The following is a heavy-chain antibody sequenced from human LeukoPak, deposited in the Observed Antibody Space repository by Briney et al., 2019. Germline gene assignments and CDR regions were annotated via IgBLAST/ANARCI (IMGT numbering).Heavy chain of an antibody. J-gene: IGHJ3*02. CDR1: GGSISNYY. CDR3: ARGLRGGYDAFDI. CDR2: IYYSGST. D-gene: IGHD3-10*01. Sequence: SETLSLTCTVSGGSISNYYWTWIRQPPGKGLEWIGYIYYSGSTNYNPSLKSRVTISLDTSKNQFPLRLTSVTAADTAVYYCARGLRGGYDAFDIWGQGTMVTVSS. V-gene: IGHV4-59*01.